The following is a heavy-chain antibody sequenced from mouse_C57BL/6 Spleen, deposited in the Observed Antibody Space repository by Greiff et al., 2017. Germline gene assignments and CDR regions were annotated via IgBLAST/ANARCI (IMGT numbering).Heavy chain of an antibody. CDR3: ASGDLTTVVAKGNFDV. Sequence: QVQLQQPGAELVKPGASVKLSCKASGYTFTSYWMQWVKQRPGQGLEWIGEIDPSDSYTNYNQKFKGKATLTVDTSSSTAYMQLSSLTSEDSAVYYCASGDLTTVVAKGNFDVWGTGTTVTVSS. CDR2: IDPSDSYT. J-gene: IGHJ1*03. D-gene: IGHD1-1*01. V-gene: IGHV1-50*01. CDR1: GYTFTSYW.